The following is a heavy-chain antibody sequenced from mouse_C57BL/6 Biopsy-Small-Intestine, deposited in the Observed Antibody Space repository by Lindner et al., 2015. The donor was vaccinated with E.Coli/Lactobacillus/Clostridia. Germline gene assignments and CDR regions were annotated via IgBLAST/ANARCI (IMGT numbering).Heavy chain of an antibody. V-gene: IGHV1-53*01. CDR1: GYTFSSSW. D-gene: IGHD3-2*02. CDR2: INPNNGGT. Sequence: VQLQESGTELVRSGSSVKLSCKASGYTFSSSWMNWVKQGPGQGLEWIGNINPNNGGTNYNGKFKSKATLTVDKSSGTAYMQLSSLTPEDSAVYYCSSQLRRPFDYWGQGTTLTVSS. CDR3: SSQLRRPFDY. J-gene: IGHJ2*01.